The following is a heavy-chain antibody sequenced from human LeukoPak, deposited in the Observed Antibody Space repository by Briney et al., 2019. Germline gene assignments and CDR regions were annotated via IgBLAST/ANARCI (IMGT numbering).Heavy chain of an antibody. CDR3: ASDRGYCGSDSCYHFDY. CDR1: GGPVSSASHY. J-gene: IGHJ4*02. D-gene: IGHD2-15*01. Sequence: PSETLSLTCTVSGGPVSSASHYWSWIRQPPGKGLEWIGFGFYSGSTYYNPSLKSRVSISVDTSKNQFSLKLSSVTAADTAIYCRASDRGYCGSDSCYHFDYWGQGTLVTVSS. V-gene: IGHV4-61*01. CDR2: GFYSGST.